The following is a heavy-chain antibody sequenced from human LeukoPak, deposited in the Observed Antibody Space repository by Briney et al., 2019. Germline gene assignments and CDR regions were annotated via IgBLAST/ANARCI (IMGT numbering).Heavy chain of an antibody. CDR2: ITTGGDTI. CDR1: GFTFSDYY. V-gene: IGHV3-11*01. D-gene: IGHD3-16*01. CDR3: AKIPPSGGTDY. Sequence: GGSLRLPCATSGFTFSDYYMSWIRQAPGKGLQWVSYITTGGDTIYYADSVKGRFTISRDNAKNSLYLQMNSLRAEDTAVYYCAKIPPSGGTDYWGQGTLVTVSS. J-gene: IGHJ4*02.